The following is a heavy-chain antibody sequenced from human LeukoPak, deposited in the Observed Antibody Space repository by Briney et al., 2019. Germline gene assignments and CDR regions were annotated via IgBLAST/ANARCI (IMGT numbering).Heavy chain of an antibody. D-gene: IGHD3-22*01. Sequence: GGSLRLSCAASGFTFDDYAMHWVRQVPGKGLEWVSLISWDGGSTYYADSVKGRFTISRDNSKNSLYLQMNSLRAEDTALYYCAKNYFDSSGYYSAIDYWGQGTLVTVSS. J-gene: IGHJ4*02. V-gene: IGHV3-43D*03. CDR3: AKNYFDSSGYYSAIDY. CDR1: GFTFDDYA. CDR2: ISWDGGST.